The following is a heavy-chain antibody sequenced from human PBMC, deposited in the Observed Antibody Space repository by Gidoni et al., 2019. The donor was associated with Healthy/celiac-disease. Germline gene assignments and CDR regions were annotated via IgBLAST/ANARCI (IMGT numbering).Heavy chain of an antibody. J-gene: IGHJ2*01. CDR3: ARTADGGSYWYFDL. Sequence: QVQLVQYGAEVKKHGSSVKVSCKASGYTFTSYGISWVRQATGQGLEWMGWISAYNGNPNYAQKLQGIVTMTTDTSTSTAYMELRSLRSDDTAVYYCARTADGGSYWYFDLWGRGTLATVSS. CDR2: ISAYNGNP. V-gene: IGHV1-18*01. CDR1: GYTFTSYG. D-gene: IGHD4-17*01.